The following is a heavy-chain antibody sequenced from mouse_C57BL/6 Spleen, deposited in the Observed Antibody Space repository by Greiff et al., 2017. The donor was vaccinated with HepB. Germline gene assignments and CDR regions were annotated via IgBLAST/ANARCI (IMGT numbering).Heavy chain of an antibody. CDR2: ISDGGSYT. CDR1: GFTFSSYA. CDR3: ARDGYDTGHWYFDV. D-gene: IGHD2-2*01. V-gene: IGHV5-4*01. J-gene: IGHJ1*03. Sequence: DVMLVESGGGLVKPGGSLKLSCAASGFTFSSYAMSWVRQTPEKRLEWVATISDGGSYTYYPDNVKGRFTISRDNAKNNLYLQMSHLKSEDTAMYYCARDGYDTGHWYFDVWGTGTTVTVSS.